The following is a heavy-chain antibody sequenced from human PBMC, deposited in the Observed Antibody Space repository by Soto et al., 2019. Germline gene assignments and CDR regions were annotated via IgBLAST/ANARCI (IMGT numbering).Heavy chain of an antibody. Sequence: EVQLLESGGGLVQPGESLRLSCAASGFTFSSYAMSWVRQAPGKGLEWVSAISGSGGSTYYADSVKGRFTISRDNSKNTLYLQMNSLRAEVTAVYYCANSQSGYFDYWGQGTLVTVSS. V-gene: IGHV3-23*01. CDR2: ISGSGGST. D-gene: IGHD3-3*01. J-gene: IGHJ4*02. CDR1: GFTFSSYA. CDR3: ANSQSGYFDY.